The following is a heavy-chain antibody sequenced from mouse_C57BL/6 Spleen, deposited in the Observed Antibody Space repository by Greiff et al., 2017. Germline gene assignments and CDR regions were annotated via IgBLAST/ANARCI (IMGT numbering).Heavy chain of an antibody. D-gene: IGHD2-2*01. CDR3: VRGGDDGRGYFDY. V-gene: IGHV1-26*01. J-gene: IGHJ2*01. CDR2: INPNNGGT. Sequence: EVQLQQSGPELVKPGASVKISCKASGYTFTDYYMNWVKQSPGKSLEWIGDINPNNGGTSYNQKFKGKATLTVDKSSSTAYMELRSLTSEDSAVXDCVRGGDDGRGYFDYWGQGTTLTVSS. CDR1: GYTFTDYY.